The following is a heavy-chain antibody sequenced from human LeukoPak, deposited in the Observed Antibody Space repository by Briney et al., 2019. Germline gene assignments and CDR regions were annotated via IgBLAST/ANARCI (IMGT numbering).Heavy chain of an antibody. D-gene: IGHD3-16*02. CDR2: ISSSSSSI. CDR3: ARDYVWGSDRYTDY. V-gene: IGHV3-21*01. CDR1: GFTFSSYI. Sequence: GGSLRLSCAASGFTFSSYIMTWVRQAPGKGLEWVSSISSSSSSIYYADSVKGRFTISRDNAKNSLYLQMNSLRAEDTAVYYCARDYVWGSDRYTDYWGQGALVTVSS. J-gene: IGHJ4*02.